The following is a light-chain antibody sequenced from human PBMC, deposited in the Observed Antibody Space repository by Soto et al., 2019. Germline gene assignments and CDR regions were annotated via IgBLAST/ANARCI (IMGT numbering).Light chain of an antibody. J-gene: IGKJ1*01. CDR2: DAS. V-gene: IGKV1-5*01. Sequence: QMTRTSTTLSGAVGDRVTIPCRASQSLNNRLAWYQQKPGKAPKLLIYDASTLESGVSSRFSGTGSETESTLTITDRLADDLATCFCFQLIPCSTVGEGTKVDIK. CDR1: QSLNNR. CDR3: FQLIPCST.